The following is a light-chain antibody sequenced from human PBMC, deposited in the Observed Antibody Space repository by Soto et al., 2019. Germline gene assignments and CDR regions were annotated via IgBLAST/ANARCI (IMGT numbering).Light chain of an antibody. Sequence: EIVMTQSPATLSLSPGERATLSCRASQSVSSYLAWYQQKPGQDPRLLIYDAYNRATGIPARFSGSGSATDFTLTISSLEPEDFAVYYCQQRSNWPITLGQGTRLEIK. CDR2: DAY. CDR1: QSVSSY. V-gene: IGKV3-11*01. CDR3: QQRSNWPIT. J-gene: IGKJ5*01.